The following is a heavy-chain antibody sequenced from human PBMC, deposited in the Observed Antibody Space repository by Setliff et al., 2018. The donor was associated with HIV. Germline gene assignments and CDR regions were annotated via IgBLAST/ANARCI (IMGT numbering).Heavy chain of an antibody. D-gene: IGHD3-10*01. Sequence: PSETLSLTCTVSGGSITSGSYYWSWIRQPAGKGLEWIGTMYYRGTTYNNPSLKSRVTFSADTSKNQFSLNLNSVTATDTAVYYCARQGLTMNRGVPAPILYYFDYWGPGILVTVSS. CDR3: ARQGLTMNRGVPAPILYYFDY. J-gene: IGHJ4*02. CDR1: GGSITSGSYY. V-gene: IGHV4-39*01. CDR2: MYYRGTT.